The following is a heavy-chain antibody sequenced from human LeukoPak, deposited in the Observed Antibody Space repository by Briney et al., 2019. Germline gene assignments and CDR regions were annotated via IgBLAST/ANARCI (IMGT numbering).Heavy chain of an antibody. V-gene: IGHV3-53*01. CDR3: AAAYVGMDQYYYGMDV. CDR1: GFAVSNDY. Sequence: TGGSLRLSCAASGFAVSNDYMNWVRQAPGRGLECVSVIYSDGTTYYADSVKGRFTISRDNSKNTLYLQMNSLRAEDTAVYYCAAAYVGMDQYYYGMDVWGQGTTVTVSS. CDR2: IYSDGTT. D-gene: IGHD3-16*01. J-gene: IGHJ6*02.